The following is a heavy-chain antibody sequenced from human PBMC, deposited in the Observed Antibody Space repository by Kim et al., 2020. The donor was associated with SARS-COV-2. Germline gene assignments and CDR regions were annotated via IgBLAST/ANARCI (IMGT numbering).Heavy chain of an antibody. CDR3: AKGTMVRGVIGLMDV. D-gene: IGHD3-10*01. Sequence: GGSLRLSCAASGFTFSSYAMSWVRQAPGKGLEWVSAISGSGGSTYYADSVKGRFTISRDNSKNTLYLQMNSLRAEDTAVYYCAKGTMVRGVIGLMDVWGQGTTVTVSS. CDR2: ISGSGGST. CDR1: GFTFSSYA. J-gene: IGHJ6*02. V-gene: IGHV3-23*01.